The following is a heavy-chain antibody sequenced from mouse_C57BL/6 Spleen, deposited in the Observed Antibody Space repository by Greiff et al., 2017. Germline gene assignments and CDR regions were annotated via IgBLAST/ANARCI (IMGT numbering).Heavy chain of an antibody. D-gene: IGHD2-4*01. CDR3: ARRYDYDGAMDY. CDR1: GYTFTSYW. J-gene: IGHJ4*01. Sequence: QVQLKQPGAELVMPGASVKLSCKASGYTFTSYWMHWVKQRPGQGLEWIGEIDPSDSYTNYNQKFKGKSTLTVDKSSSTAYMQLSSLTSEDSAVYYCARRYDYDGAMDYWGQGTSVTVSS. CDR2: IDPSDSYT. V-gene: IGHV1-69*01.